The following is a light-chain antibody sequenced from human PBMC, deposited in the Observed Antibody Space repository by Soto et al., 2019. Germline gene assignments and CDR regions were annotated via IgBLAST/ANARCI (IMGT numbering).Light chain of an antibody. CDR3: QQYNSYSPWT. J-gene: IGKJ1*01. Sequence: DIQMTQSPSTLSASVGDRVTLTCRASQSISSWLAWYQQKPGKAPKLLIYKASSIASGVPSRFSGSGSGTEFTLIISSLQPDDFATYYCQQYNSYSPWTFGQGTKVEVK. CDR1: QSISSW. V-gene: IGKV1-5*03. CDR2: KAS.